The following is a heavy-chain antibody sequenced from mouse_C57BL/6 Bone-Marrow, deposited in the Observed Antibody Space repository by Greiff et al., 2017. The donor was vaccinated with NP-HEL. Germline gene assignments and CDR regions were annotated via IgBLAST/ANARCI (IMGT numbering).Heavy chain of an antibody. J-gene: IGHJ2*01. V-gene: IGHV5-4*01. CDR3: ARDSPPFDY. CDR1: GFTFSSYA. CDR2: ISDGGSYT. Sequence: EVQGVESGGGLVKPGGSLKLSCAASGFTFSSYAMSWVRQTPEKRLEWVATISDGGSYTYYPDNVKGRFTISRDNAKNNLYLQMSHLKSEDTAMYYCARDSPPFDYWGQGTTLTVSS.